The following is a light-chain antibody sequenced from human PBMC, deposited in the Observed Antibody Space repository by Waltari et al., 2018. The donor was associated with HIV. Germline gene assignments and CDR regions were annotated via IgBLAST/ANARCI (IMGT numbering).Light chain of an antibody. CDR3: SSHAGSKVV. J-gene: IGLJ2*01. V-gene: IGLV2-8*01. Sequence: QSALTQPPSASGSPGQSVTLSCTGTSSDVGGYNYVSWQQQHPGKAPKLMSYDVIKRSSGVPDRFSGSKSGNTASLTVSGLQPEDEADYYCSSHAGSKVVFGGGTRLTVL. CDR1: SSDVGGYNY. CDR2: DVI.